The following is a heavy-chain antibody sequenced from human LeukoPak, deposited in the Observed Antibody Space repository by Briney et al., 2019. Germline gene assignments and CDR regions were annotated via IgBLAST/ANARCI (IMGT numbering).Heavy chain of an antibody. Sequence: SSETLSLTCTVSGGSISSYYWSWIRQPPGKGLEWIGYIYTSGSTNYNPSLKSRVTISVDTSKNQFSLKLSSVTAADTAVYYCARLRYGSGNIPYYYYYMDVWGKGTTVTVSS. CDR2: IYTSGST. CDR1: GGSISSYY. V-gene: IGHV4-4*09. J-gene: IGHJ6*03. D-gene: IGHD3-10*01. CDR3: ARLRYGSGNIPYYYYYMDV.